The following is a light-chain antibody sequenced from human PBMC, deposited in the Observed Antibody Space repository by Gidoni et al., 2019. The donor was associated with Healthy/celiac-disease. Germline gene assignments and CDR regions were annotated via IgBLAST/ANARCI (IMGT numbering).Light chain of an antibody. CDR3: QQYKSYPRT. CDR2: DAS. CDR1: QSISSW. V-gene: IGKV1-5*01. Sequence: DIHLTQSPSTLSASVGDRVTITCRASQSISSWLAWYQQNPGKAPKLLIYDASSLESGVPSRFSGSGSGTEFTLTISSLQPDDFATYYCQQYKSYPRTFGQGTKVEIK. J-gene: IGKJ1*01.